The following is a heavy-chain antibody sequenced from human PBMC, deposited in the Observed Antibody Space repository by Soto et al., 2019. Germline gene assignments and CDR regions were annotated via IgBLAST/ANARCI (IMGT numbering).Heavy chain of an antibody. V-gene: IGHV4-59*08. CDR1: GGSVTSHY. CDR2: IYYSGIT. Sequence: QVQLQESGPGLVRPSETLSLTCTVSGGSVTSHYWSWIRQPPGRGLEWIGFIYYSGITDSNPSLKSRVTMSLDTSKNQLSLGLSSGTAADAPVYYCARRSGIAPAVWYFDLWGRGTLVTVSS. CDR3: ARRSGIAPAVWYFDL. J-gene: IGHJ2*01. D-gene: IGHD6-25*01.